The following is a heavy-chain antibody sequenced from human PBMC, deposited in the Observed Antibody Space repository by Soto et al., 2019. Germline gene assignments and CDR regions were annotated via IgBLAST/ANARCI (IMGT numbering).Heavy chain of an antibody. D-gene: IGHD3-3*01. CDR2: INPSGGST. V-gene: IGHV1-46*01. Sequence: ASLKGSCKASGYTFTRDYMHWVRQTPGQGLEWMGIINPSGGSTSYAQKFQGRVTMTRDTSTSTVYMELSSLRSEDTAVYYCARTGPYYDFWSGTLWYYYGMDVWGQGTTVTVPS. CDR1: GYTFTRDY. CDR3: ARTGPYYDFWSGTLWYYYGMDV. J-gene: IGHJ6*02.